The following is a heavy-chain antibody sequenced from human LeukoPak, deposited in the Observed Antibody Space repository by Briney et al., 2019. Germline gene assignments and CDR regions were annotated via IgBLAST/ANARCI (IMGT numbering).Heavy chain of an antibody. V-gene: IGHV3-11*03. Sequence: GGSLRLSCAASGFSFSDYYMNWIRQAPGKGLEWVSYISGSSTHTNYADSVKGRFTISRDNAKNSLYLQMNSLRAEDTAEYYCAKYSSSSNYYYGMDVWGQGTTVTVSS. CDR1: GFSFSDYY. J-gene: IGHJ6*02. CDR3: AKYSSSSNYYYGMDV. CDR2: ISGSSTHT. D-gene: IGHD6-13*01.